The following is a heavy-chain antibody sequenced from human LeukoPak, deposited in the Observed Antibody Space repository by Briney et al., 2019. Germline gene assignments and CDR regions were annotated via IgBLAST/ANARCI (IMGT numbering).Heavy chain of an antibody. Sequence: GGSXXXYYWSWIRQPPGKGLEWSGYIYYSGSTNYNPSLKSRVTISVDTSKNQFSLKLSSVTASDTAVYYCARQTAMVRYTDAFDIWGQGTMVTVSS. V-gene: IGHV4-59*08. CDR3: ARQTAMVRYTDAFDI. CDR1: GGSXXXYY. CDR2: IYYSGST. J-gene: IGHJ3*02. D-gene: IGHD5-18*01.